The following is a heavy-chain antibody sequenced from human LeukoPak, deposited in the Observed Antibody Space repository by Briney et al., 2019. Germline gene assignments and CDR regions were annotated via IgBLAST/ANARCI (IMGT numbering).Heavy chain of an antibody. CDR3: TKDNDILTGSAFDY. CDR1: GFTFSSYG. CDR2: IYSDGNT. J-gene: IGHJ4*02. D-gene: IGHD3-9*01. Sequence: GGSLRLSCAASGFTFSSYGMHWVRQAPGKGLEWVSLIYSDGNTYYADSVKGRFTISRDNSKNTLYLQMNNLRAEDTAVYYCTKDNDILTGSAFDYWGQGTLVTVSS. V-gene: IGHV3-NL1*01.